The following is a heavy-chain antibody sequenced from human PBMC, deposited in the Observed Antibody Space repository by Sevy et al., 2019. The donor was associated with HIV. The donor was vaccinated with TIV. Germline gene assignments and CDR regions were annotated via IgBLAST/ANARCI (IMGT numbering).Heavy chain of an antibody. CDR3: ARELSDYGMDV. J-gene: IGHJ6*02. CDR1: GGSIRSGRYY. CDR2: IYIRGTT. Sequence: SQTLSLTCNVSGGSIRSGRYYWSWIRQPAGKGLEWIGRIYIRGTTNYNPSLKSRITMSVDTSKNQFSLKLGSVTATDTAVYYCARELSDYGMDVWGQGTTVTVSS. V-gene: IGHV4-61*02.